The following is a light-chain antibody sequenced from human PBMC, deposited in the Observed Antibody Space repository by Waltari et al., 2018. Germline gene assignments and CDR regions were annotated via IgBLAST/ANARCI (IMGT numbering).Light chain of an antibody. CDR2: RSD. J-gene: IGLJ3*02. CDR3: ASWDDSLNGHWV. Sequence: QSVLTQPPSASGTPGQSVTISCSGGASNIGGNLVNWYQQLPGKAPKLLIYRSDLRPSGVPDRLCGAKSGTSASLAISGLQSEDEADYFCASWDDSLNGHWVFGGGTKVTVL. V-gene: IGLV1-44*01. CDR1: ASNIGGNL.